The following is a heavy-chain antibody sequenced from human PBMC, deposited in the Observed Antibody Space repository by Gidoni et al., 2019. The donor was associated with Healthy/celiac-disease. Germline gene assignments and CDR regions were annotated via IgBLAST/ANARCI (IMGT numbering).Heavy chain of an antibody. CDR3: TTTPKTDTAMVHQTGY. D-gene: IGHD5-18*01. V-gene: IGHV3-73*02. CDR2: IRSKANSYAT. CDR1: GFTFSGSA. Sequence: EVQLVESGGGLVQPGGSLKLSCAASGFTFSGSAMHWVRQASGKGLEWVGRIRSKANSYATAYAASVKGRFTISRDDSKNTAYLQMNSLKTEDTAVYYCTTTPKTDTAMVHQTGYWGQGTLVTVSS. J-gene: IGHJ4*02.